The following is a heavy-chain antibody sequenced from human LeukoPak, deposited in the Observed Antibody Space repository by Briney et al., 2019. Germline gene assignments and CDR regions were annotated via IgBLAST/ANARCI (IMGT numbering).Heavy chain of an antibody. Sequence: SETLSFTCAVSGGSISTYHWSWIRQPPGKGLEWIGYISYSGSTNYNPSLKSRVTISVDTSKSQFSLKLSSVTAADTAVYYCARHLDYYGSGSYEYWGQGTLVTVPS. V-gene: IGHV4-59*08. CDR3: ARHLDYYGSGSYEY. D-gene: IGHD3-10*01. J-gene: IGHJ4*02. CDR2: ISYSGST. CDR1: GGSISTYH.